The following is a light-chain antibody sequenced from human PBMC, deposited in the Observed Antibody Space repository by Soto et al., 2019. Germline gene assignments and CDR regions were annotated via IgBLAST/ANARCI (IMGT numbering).Light chain of an antibody. CDR3: QETYRSPVT. J-gene: IGKJ2*01. CDR2: AAS. V-gene: IGKV1-39*01. CDR1: QSIASY. Sequence: DTQMAQSPSSLSSSVGDRVTITCRASQSIASYLNWYQQRPGKAPKLLIYAASNLESGVPSRFSGSGSETDFTLTISSLQPEDFATYYCQETYRSPVTFGQGTKVDI.